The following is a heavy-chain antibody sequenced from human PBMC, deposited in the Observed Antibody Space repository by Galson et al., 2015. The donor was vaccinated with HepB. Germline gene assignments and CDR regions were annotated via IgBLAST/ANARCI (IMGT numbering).Heavy chain of an antibody. CDR2: IYKSGTT. CDR3: ARDGLSHYYDFWRGFYQFYFDN. CDR1: GDSIASTYHY. V-gene: IGHV4-39*07. D-gene: IGHD3-3*01. Sequence: ETLSLTCAVSGDSIASTYHYWGWIRQPPGKGLEWIGSIYKSGTTYYNSSLESRVAISVDTSNNQFSLKLTSVTAADTAVYFCARDGLSHYYDFWRGFYQFYFDNWGQGILVTVST. J-gene: IGHJ4*02.